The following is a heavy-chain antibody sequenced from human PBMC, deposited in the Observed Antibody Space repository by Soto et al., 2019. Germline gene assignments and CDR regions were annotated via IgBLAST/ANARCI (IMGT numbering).Heavy chain of an antibody. V-gene: IGHV3-23*01. CDR2: ISGSGGST. CDR1: GFTFSSYA. J-gene: IGHJ6*02. CDR3: AREGGNYFYGMDV. Sequence: PGVSLRLSCAASGFTFSSYAMSWVRQAPGKGLEWVSAISGSGGSTYYADSVKGRFTISRDNSKNTLYLQMNSLRAEDTAVYYCAREGGNYFYGMDVWGQGTTVTVSS.